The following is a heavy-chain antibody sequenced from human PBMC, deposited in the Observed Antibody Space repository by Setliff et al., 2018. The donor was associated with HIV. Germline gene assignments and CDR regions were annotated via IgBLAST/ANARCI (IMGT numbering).Heavy chain of an antibody. Sequence: ASVKVSCKASGYTFTDYYMHWVQQAPGKGLEWMGRVDPKNGKTLYAENLRGRITITADTSTDTAYMELSSLRSEDTAVYYCARGVRPSYGSGSYYWYFDLWGRGTLVTVSS. V-gene: IGHV1-69-2*01. CDR1: GYTFTDYY. J-gene: IGHJ2*01. CDR2: VDPKNGKT. CDR3: ARGVRPSYGSGSYYWYFDL. D-gene: IGHD3-10*01.